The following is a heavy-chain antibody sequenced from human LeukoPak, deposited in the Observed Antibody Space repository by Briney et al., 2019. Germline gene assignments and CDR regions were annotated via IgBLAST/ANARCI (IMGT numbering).Heavy chain of an antibody. CDR3: ARDWFAGAMVRGV. V-gene: IGHV4-38-2*02. CDR2: IYHSGST. CDR1: GGSISSFY. D-gene: IGHD3-10*01. J-gene: IGHJ4*02. Sequence: SETLSLTCTVSGGSISSFYWSWIRQPPGKGLEWIGSIYHSGSTYYNPSLRRRVTISVDTSKNQFSLKLSSVTAADTAVYYCARDWFAGAMVRGVWGQGTLVTVSS.